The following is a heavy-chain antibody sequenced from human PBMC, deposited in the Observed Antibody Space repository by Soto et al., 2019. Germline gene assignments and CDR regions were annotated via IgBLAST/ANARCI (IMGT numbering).Heavy chain of an antibody. CDR3: ASQRVSYAMDV. Sequence: EVQLVESGGGLVQPGGSLRLSCTVSGFSFGDYWMTWVRQAPGKGLEWVANMNQDGSEKYYVDSVQGRFAISRDNAKNSLYLQMHSLSAAPTSVYYCASQRVSYAMDVWGQGTTVTVSS. CDR2: MNQDGSEK. V-gene: IGHV3-7*05. J-gene: IGHJ6*02. CDR1: GFSFGDYW. D-gene: IGHD1-1*01.